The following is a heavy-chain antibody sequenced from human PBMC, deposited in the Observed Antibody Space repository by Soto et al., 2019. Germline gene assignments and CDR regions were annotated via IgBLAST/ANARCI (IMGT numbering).Heavy chain of an antibody. D-gene: IGHD3-10*01. V-gene: IGHV3-33*01. CDR1: GFNFKTYD. J-gene: IGHJ4*02. Sequence: QVQLVESGGGVVQPGRSLSLSCAGTGFNFKTYDIQWVRQAPGKGLEWVPLIRYDGSHKYYGASVKGRSTVSRDNSQNTVTLQMNSLRVEDTALLYCARERGFREPADSWGQGTPVTVSS. CDR3: ARERGFREPADS. CDR2: IRYDGSHK.